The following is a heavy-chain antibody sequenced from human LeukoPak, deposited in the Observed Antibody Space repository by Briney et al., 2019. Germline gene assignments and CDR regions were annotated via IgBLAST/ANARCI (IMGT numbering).Heavy chain of an antibody. Sequence: ASVKVSCKASGYTFTSYAMHWVRQAPGQRLEWMGWINAGNGNTKYSQKFQGRVTITRDTSASTAYMELSSLRSEDTAVYYCARAVTYYDYVWGSYRFNWFDPWGQGTLVTVSS. J-gene: IGHJ5*02. CDR3: ARAVTYYDYVWGSYRFNWFDP. CDR1: GYTFTSYA. D-gene: IGHD3-16*02. V-gene: IGHV1-3*01. CDR2: INAGNGNT.